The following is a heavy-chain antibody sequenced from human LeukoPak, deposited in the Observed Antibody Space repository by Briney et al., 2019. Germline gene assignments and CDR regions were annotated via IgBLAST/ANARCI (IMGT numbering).Heavy chain of an antibody. Sequence: GGSLRLSCAASGLTSSSYSMNWVRQAPGKGLEWVSSISSGSKYIYNADSVKGRFTISRDNAKNSLYLQMNSLRAEDTAVYYCARALSYSYGSMDFWGQGTLVIVSS. CDR2: ISSGSKYI. D-gene: IGHD5-18*01. V-gene: IGHV3-21*01. CDR3: ARALSYSYGSMDF. CDR1: GLTSSSYS. J-gene: IGHJ4*02.